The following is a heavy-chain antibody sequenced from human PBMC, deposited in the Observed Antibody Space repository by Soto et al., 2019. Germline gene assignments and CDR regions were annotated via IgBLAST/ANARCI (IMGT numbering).Heavy chain of an antibody. V-gene: IGHV3-66*01. J-gene: IGHJ3*02. CDR2: IYSGGST. Sequence: GGSLRLSCAASGFTVSSNYMSWVRQAPGKGLEWVSVIYSGGSTYYADSVKGRFTISRDNSKNTLYLQMNSLRAEDTAVYYCARDSQEYYYDSSGYYAFDIWGQGTMVTVSS. D-gene: IGHD3-22*01. CDR1: GFTVSSNY. CDR3: ARDSQEYYYDSSGYYAFDI.